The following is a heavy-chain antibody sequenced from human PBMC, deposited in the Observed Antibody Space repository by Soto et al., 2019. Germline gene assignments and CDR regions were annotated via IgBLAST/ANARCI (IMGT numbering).Heavy chain of an antibody. D-gene: IGHD3-3*01. Sequence: QVQLVESGGGVVQSGRSLRLSCVTSGFRFGDYAMHWVRQAPGKGLEWVAVISYDGRHTYYADSVKGRFPISRDNSRNTLSLQMNSLRDDTSVYYCARDRVWSRMRVYGMDVWGRGTTVTV. CDR2: ISYDGRHT. J-gene: IGHJ6*02. CDR3: ARDRVWSRMRVYGMDV. CDR1: GFRFGDYA. V-gene: IGHV3-30*03.